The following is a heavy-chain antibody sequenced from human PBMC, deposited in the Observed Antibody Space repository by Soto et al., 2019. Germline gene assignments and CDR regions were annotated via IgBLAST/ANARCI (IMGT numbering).Heavy chain of an antibody. CDR1: GLTFSSYA. CDR2: ISGSGGST. CDR3: ANRMITFGGHQF. V-gene: IGHV3-23*01. D-gene: IGHD3-16*01. J-gene: IGHJ4*02. Sequence: GGSLRLSCVASGLTFSSYAMSWVRQAPGKGLEWVSAISGSGGSTYYADSVKGRFTISRDNSKNTLYLQMNSLRAEDTAVYYCANRMITFGGHQFWGKGTLVTDSS.